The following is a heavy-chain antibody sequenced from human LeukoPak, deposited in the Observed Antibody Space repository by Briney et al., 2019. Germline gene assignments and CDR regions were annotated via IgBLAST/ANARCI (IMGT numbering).Heavy chain of an antibody. CDR3: ARDRAPRKTSSEYFQH. Sequence: ASVTVSFKASGYTFTSYGISWVRQAPGQGLEWMGWISAYNGNTNYAQKLQGRVTMTTDTSTSTAYMELRSLRSDDTAVYYCARDRAPRKTSSEYFQHWGQGTLVTVSS. V-gene: IGHV1-18*01. CDR2: ISAYNGNT. D-gene: IGHD6-13*01. CDR1: GYTFTSYG. J-gene: IGHJ1*01.